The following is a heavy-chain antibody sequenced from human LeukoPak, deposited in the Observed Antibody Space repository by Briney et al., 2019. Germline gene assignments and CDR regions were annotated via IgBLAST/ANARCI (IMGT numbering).Heavy chain of an antibody. CDR3: AREFGSYDFPQAHSGMDV. CDR2: ISSSGSTI. J-gene: IGHJ6*02. CDR1: GFTFSDYY. Sequence: GGSLRLSCAASGFTFSDYYMSWIRQAPGKGLEWVSYISSSGSTIYYADSVKGRFTISRDNAKNSLYLQMNSLRAEDTAVYYCAREFGSYDFPQAHSGMDVWGRGTTVTVSS. V-gene: IGHV3-11*01. D-gene: IGHD3-3*01.